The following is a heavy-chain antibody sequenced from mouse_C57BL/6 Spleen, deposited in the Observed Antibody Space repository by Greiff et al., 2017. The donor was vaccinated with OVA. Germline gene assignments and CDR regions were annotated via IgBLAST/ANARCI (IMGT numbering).Heavy chain of an antibody. Sequence: QVQLQQPGAELVKPGASVKLSCKASGYTFTSYWITWVKQRHGQGLEWIGDIYPGSGSTNYNEKFKSKATLTVDTSSSTAYLQLSSLTSEESAVYYCARKGVYYDYDYWGQGTTLTVSS. CDR3: ARKGVYYDYDY. D-gene: IGHD2-4*01. J-gene: IGHJ2*01. CDR1: GYTFTSYW. CDR2: IYPGSGST. V-gene: IGHV1-55*01.